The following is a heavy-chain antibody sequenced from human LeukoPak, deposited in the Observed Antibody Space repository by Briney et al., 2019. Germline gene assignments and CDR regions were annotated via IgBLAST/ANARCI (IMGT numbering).Heavy chain of an antibody. CDR2: INSDGINT. CDR3: AGDKDFWSGYLNWFDP. CDR1: GFTFSNYW. Sequence: GGSLRLSCAASGFTFSNYWMHWVRQAPGKGLVWVSRINSDGINTSYADSVKGRFTISRDNAKNTLYLQMNSLRAEDTAVYYCAGDKDFWSGYLNWFDPWGQGTLVTVSS. J-gene: IGHJ5*02. V-gene: IGHV3-74*01. D-gene: IGHD3-3*01.